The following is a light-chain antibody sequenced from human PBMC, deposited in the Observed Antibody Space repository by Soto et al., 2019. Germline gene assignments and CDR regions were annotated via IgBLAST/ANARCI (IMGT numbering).Light chain of an antibody. CDR1: QGISNY. V-gene: IGKV1-27*01. Sequence: DIQMTQSPSSLSASVGDRVTITCRASQGISNYLAWYQQIPGKVPKLLISAASTLQSGVPSRFSGSGSGTDFTLTISSLQPEDVATYYCQKYTYGPALGGGTKVEIK. J-gene: IGKJ4*01. CDR2: AAS. CDR3: QKYTYGPA.